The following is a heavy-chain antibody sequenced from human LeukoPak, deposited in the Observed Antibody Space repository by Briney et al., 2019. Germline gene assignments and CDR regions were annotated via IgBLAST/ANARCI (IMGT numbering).Heavy chain of an antibody. CDR1: GFTFSTYW. V-gene: IGHV3-74*01. CDR3: ARHLNYYLDY. Sequence: GGSLRLSCAASGFTFSTYWMHWVRQAPGKGLVWVSRISSDGSITSYADSVKGRFTISRHNAKNTLYLQMNSLRAEDTAVYYCARHLNYYLDYWGQGTLVTVSS. D-gene: IGHD3-10*01. J-gene: IGHJ4*02. CDR2: ISSDGSIT.